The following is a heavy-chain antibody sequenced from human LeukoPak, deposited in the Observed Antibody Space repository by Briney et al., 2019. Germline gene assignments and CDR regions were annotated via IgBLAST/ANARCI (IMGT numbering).Heavy chain of an antibody. CDR2: INANSGVT. CDR1: GSTFTDYN. CDR3: ARDIIGDRLVYLLH. Sequence: ASVKVSCKASGSTFTDYNMQWVRQAPGQGREWMGGINANSGVTEYAQKFQGRVTVTRDTSISTAYMELTRLTSDATAVYYCARDIIGDRLVYLLHWGLGTQVTVSS. J-gene: IGHJ4*02. D-gene: IGHD6-19*01. V-gene: IGHV1-2*02.